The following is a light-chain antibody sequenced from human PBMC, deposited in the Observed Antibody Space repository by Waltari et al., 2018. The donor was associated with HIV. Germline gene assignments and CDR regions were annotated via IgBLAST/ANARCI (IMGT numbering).Light chain of an antibody. J-gene: IGLJ3*02. V-gene: IGLV2-14*01. CDR1: NSDIGVYNY. CDR2: EVP. Sequence: QSALTQPASVSGSPGQSITISCTGTNSDIGVYNYVSWYQQHPGKAPKLLIYEVPHLHSGISYRVSGSKAGNTASMTISGLQAEDEADYYCSSYTTTTTILFGGGTKVTVL. CDR3: SSYTTTTTIL.